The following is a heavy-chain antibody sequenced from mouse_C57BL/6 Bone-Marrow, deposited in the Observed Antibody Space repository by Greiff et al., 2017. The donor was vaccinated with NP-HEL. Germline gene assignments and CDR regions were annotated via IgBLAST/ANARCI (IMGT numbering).Heavy chain of an antibody. CDR3: ARAWSNYFDY. V-gene: IGHV5-12*01. Sequence: EVQLQESGGGLVQPGGSLKLSCAASGFTFSDYYMYWVRQTPEKRLEWVAYISNGGGSTYYPDTVKGRFTISRDNAKNTLYLQMSRLKSEDTAMYYCARAWSNYFDYWGQGTTLTVSS. CDR2: ISNGGGST. CDR1: GFTFSDYY. J-gene: IGHJ2*01.